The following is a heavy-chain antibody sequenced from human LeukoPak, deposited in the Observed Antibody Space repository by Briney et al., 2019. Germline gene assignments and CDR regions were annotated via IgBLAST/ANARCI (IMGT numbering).Heavy chain of an antibody. D-gene: IGHD1/OR15-1a*01. CDR1: GFTVSSNY. Sequence: GGSLRLSCAASGFTVSSNYMSSVRQAPGKGLGWVSVIYSGGSTYYPDSVKGRFTNSRDNSKNTLYLQMNSLRAEDTAVYYCARGNKYYYYGMDVWGQGTTVTASS. V-gene: IGHV3-53*01. CDR3: ARGNKYYYYGMDV. CDR2: IYSGGST. J-gene: IGHJ6*02.